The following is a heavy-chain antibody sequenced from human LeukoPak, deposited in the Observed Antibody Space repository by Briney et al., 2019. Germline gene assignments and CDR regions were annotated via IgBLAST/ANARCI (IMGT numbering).Heavy chain of an antibody. D-gene: IGHD3-10*01. V-gene: IGHV4-39*01. CDR2: IYYSGST. Sequence: SETLSLTCTVSGDSISSNTYYWGWIRQSPGAGLEWIGSIYYSGSTYYNPSLKSRVTISVDTSKNQFSLKLSSVTATDTAVYYCARHGSYCASGPLFDYWGQGTLVTVSS. J-gene: IGHJ4*02. CDR1: GDSISSNTYY. CDR3: ARHGSYCASGPLFDY.